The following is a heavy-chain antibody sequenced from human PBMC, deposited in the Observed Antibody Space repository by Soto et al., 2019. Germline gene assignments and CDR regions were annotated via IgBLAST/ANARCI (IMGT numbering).Heavy chain of an antibody. CDR1: GGSFSGYY. D-gene: IGHD6-19*01. CDR3: ARGSPASGYSSGPSYPRPRRRSEIDY. J-gene: IGHJ4*02. Sequence: TSETLSLTCAVYGGSFSGYYWSWIRQPPGKGLEWIGEINHSGSTNYNPSLKSRVTISVDTSKNQFSLKLSSVTAADTAVYYCARGSPASGYSSGPSYPRPRRRSEIDYWGQGTLVTVSS. CDR2: INHSGST. V-gene: IGHV4-34*01.